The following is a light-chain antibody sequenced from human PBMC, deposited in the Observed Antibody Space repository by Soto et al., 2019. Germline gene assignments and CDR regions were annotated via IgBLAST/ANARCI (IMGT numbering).Light chain of an antibody. Sequence: QSALTQPPSASGSPGQSVTISCTGTSSDVGGYNYVSWHQQHPGKAPKLIIYDVTKRPSGVPDRFSGSKSGYTASLTVSGLQEEDEADYYCSSFAGGNIDVFGTGTKVTVL. J-gene: IGLJ1*01. V-gene: IGLV2-8*01. CDR1: SSDVGGYNY. CDR2: DVT. CDR3: SSFAGGNIDV.